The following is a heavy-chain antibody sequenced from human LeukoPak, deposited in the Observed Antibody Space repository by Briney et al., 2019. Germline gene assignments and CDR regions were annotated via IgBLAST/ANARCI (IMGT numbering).Heavy chain of an antibody. CDR3: ATVKWELLSSYYFDY. J-gene: IGHJ4*02. CDR2: IYPEDGET. CDR1: GYTLTELS. V-gene: IGHV1-24*01. Sequence: ASVTVSCKVSGYTLTELSMHWVRQAPGKGLEGMGGIYPEDGETIYAQKFQGRVTMTEDTSTDTAYMELSSLRSEDTAVYYCATVKWELLSSYYFDYWGQGTLVTVSS. D-gene: IGHD1-26*01.